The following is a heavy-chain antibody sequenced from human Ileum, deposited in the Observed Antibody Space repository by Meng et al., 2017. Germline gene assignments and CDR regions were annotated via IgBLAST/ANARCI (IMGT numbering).Heavy chain of an antibody. Sequence: QGQLQESGPRLVRPSATLSLACTVAGGSASSGSYYWSWIRQPPGKGLEWIGHIYYSGSTNYNPSLKSRVTISVDMSKNQFSLKLNSVTAADTAIYFCARSSTSPASYFFDYWGQGTLVTVSS. V-gene: IGHV4-61*01. CDR1: GGSASSGSYY. CDR3: ARSSTSPASYFFDY. CDR2: IYYSGST. D-gene: IGHD6-6*01. J-gene: IGHJ4*02.